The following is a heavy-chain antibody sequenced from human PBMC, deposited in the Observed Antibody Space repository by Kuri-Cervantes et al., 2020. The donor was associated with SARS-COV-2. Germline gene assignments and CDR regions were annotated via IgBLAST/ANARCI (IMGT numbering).Heavy chain of an antibody. J-gene: IGHJ4*02. Sequence: ASVKVSCKVSGYTLTELSMHWVRQAPGKGLEWMGGFDPEQREIIYAQKFQGRVTMTRDTSTSTVYMELSSLRSEDTAVYYCARESSSLPFGYWGQGTLVTVSS. CDR3: ARESSSLPFGY. D-gene: IGHD6-6*01. CDR2: FDPEQREI. V-gene: IGHV1-24*01. CDR1: GYTLTELS.